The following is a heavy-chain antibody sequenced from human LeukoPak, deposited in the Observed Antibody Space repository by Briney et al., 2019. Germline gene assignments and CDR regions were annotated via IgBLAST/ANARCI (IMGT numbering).Heavy chain of an antibody. J-gene: IGHJ6*02. D-gene: IGHD3-3*01. CDR1: GGSIDRSSYY. Sequence: PSETLSLTCTVSGGSIDRSSYYWGWIRQPPGKGLEWIGEINHSGSTNYNPSLKSRVTISVDTSKNQFSLKLSSVTAADTAVYYCATSGITIFGVSMDVWGQGTTVTVSS. CDR3: ATSGITIFGVSMDV. V-gene: IGHV4-39*07. CDR2: INHSGST.